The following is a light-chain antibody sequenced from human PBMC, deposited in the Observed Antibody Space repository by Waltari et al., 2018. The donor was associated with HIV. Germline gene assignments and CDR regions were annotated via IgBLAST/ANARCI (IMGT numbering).Light chain of an antibody. CDR1: SSDVGGFDF. CDR3: DSHTNTFTRV. CDR2: DVN. V-gene: IGLV2-14*01. Sequence: QSALTQPASVSGSPGQSITISCTGTSSDVGGFDFVSWYQPFPGKAPKVVIYDVNNRPSGVSDRFSGSKSGNTASLTISGLQAEDEADYYCDSHTNTFTRVFGTGTRVTVL. J-gene: IGLJ1*01.